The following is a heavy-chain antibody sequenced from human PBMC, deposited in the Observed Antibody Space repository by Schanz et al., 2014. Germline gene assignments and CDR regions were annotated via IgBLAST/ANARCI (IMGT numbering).Heavy chain of an antibody. D-gene: IGHD2-2*01. V-gene: IGHV3-48*01. CDR1: GFTFSSYA. CDR2: ISGSSRTI. Sequence: EVQLVQSGGGLVQPGGSLRLSCAASGFTFSSYALHWVRQAPGKGLEWVSYISGSSRTIYYADSMKGRFTVSRDNAENALYLQMNSLRAEDTAVYYCARAGYDADNWFDPWGQGTLVTVSS. J-gene: IGHJ5*02. CDR3: ARAGYDADNWFDP.